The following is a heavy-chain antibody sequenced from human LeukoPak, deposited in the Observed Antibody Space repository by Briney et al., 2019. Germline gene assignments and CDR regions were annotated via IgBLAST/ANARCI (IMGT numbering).Heavy chain of an antibody. V-gene: IGHV3-53*01. CDR2: IHSGGST. J-gene: IGHJ4*02. CDR3: ARDKGGSGWYFDY. CDR1: GFTVSSNY. Sequence: GGSLRLSCAASGFTVSSNYMSWVRQAPGKGLEWVSVIHSGGSTYYADSVKGRFTISRDNSKNTLYLQMNSLRAEDTAVYYCARDKGGSGWYFDYWGQGTLVTVSS. D-gene: IGHD6-19*01.